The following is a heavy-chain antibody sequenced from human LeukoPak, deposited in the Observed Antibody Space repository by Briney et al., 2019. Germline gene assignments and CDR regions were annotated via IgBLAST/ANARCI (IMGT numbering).Heavy chain of an antibody. Sequence: GGSLRLSCAASGFTFSSYGMHWVRQAPGKGLEWVAVIPYDGSNKYYADSVKGRFTISRDNSKNTLYLQMNSLRAEDTAVYYCASRPYGDYVDYWGQGTLVTVSS. V-gene: IGHV3-30*03. D-gene: IGHD4-17*01. CDR2: IPYDGSNK. J-gene: IGHJ4*02. CDR1: GFTFSSYG. CDR3: ASRPYGDYVDY.